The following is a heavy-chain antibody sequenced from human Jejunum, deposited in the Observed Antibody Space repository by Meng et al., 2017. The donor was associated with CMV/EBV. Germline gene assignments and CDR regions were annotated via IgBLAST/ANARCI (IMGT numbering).Heavy chain of an antibody. CDR1: GLTFSTYS. D-gene: IGHD1-14*01. CDR3: VKDRTPDGLFEFDF. Sequence: GLTFSTYSRNWVRQAPGKGLEWVSIIYGSGSTTIYAASVQGRFTISRDNSRNVVYLQMNSLRADDSGIYYCVKDRTPDGLFEFDFWGQGTPVTVSS. J-gene: IGHJ4*02. V-gene: IGHV3-23*03. CDR2: IYGSGSTT.